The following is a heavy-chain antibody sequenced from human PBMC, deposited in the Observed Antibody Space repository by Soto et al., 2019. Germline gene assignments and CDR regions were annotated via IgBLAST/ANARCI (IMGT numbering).Heavy chain of an antibody. Sequence: QVQLVQSGAEVKKPGSSVKVSCKASGGTFSSYAISWVRQAPGQGLEWMGGVIPIFGTANYAQKFQGRVTISADESTSTAYMQLSSPRSEDTAVYYCARRGYRSSASCYTLDYWGQGTLLTVSS. V-gene: IGHV1-69*01. CDR1: GGTFSSYA. J-gene: IGHJ4*02. CDR2: VIPIFGTA. D-gene: IGHD2-2*02. CDR3: ARRGYRSSASCYTLDY.